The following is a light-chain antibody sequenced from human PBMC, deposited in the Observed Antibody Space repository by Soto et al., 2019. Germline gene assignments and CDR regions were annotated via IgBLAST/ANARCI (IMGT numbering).Light chain of an antibody. Sequence: DIQMTQSPSTVSASVGDRVTITCRANQTVYSWLAWYQQKPGKAPKLLISEASTLQSGVPSRFAGSGSGTEFTLAISRLQPDDFATYYCQQYSSYSPYTFGQGTK. CDR3: QQYSSYSPYT. V-gene: IGKV1-5*03. CDR1: QTVYSW. J-gene: IGKJ2*01. CDR2: EAS.